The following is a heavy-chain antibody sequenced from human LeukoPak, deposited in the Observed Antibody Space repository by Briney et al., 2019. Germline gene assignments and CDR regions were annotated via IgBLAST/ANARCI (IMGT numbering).Heavy chain of an antibody. CDR2: ITSSGGST. J-gene: IGHJ4*02. V-gene: IGHV3-23*01. CDR3: ARDLCWGCFDD. D-gene: IGHD3-10*02. CDR1: GFTFSSYA. Sequence: PGGSLRLSCAASGFTFSSYAMSWVRQAPGKGLEWVSAITSSGGSTYYGDSVKGRFTIPRDNSRNALYLQMNSLRVDDTAVYYCARDLCWGCFDDWGQGNLVTVSS.